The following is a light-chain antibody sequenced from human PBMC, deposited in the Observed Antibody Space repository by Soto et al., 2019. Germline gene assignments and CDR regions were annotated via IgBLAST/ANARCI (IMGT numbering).Light chain of an antibody. CDR2: AAS. CDR3: QQLNSYPVT. J-gene: IGKJ3*01. CDR1: QGISSY. V-gene: IGKV1-9*01. Sequence: DIQLTQSPSFLSASVGDRVTITCRASQGISSYLAWYQQKPGKAPKLLIYAASTLQSGVPSRCSGSGSGTEFTITFSSLQPEDFATYYCQQLNSYPVTFGPGTKVDIK.